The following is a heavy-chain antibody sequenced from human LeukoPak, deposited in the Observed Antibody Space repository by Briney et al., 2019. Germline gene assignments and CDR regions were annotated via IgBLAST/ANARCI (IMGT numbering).Heavy chain of an antibody. J-gene: IGHJ4*02. D-gene: IGHD3/OR15-3a*01. CDR3: ARDPRGSDFWTGYYLPRHLDY. V-gene: IGHV1-18*01. Sequence: ASVKVSCKASGYTFTSYGISWVRQAPGQGLEWMGRISAYNGNTNYTQKLQGRVTMTTDTSTSTAYMELRSLRSDDTAVYFCARDPRGSDFWTGYYLPRHLDYWGQGTLVTVSS. CDR1: GYTFTSYG. CDR2: ISAYNGNT.